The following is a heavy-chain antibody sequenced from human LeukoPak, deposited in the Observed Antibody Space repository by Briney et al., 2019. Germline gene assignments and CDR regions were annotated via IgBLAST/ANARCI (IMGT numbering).Heavy chain of an antibody. J-gene: IGHJ4*02. V-gene: IGHV4-38-2*01. Sequence: PSETLSLTCAVSGYSISSGYYWGWIRQPPGKGLEGMGGIDHRGSTYYNPSLKSRVTISVDTSKNQFSLKLSSVTAADTAVYYCARRGSAAGTGFDYWGQGTLVTVSS. D-gene: IGHD6-13*01. CDR3: ARRGSAAGTGFDY. CDR1: GYSISSGYY. CDR2: IDHRGST.